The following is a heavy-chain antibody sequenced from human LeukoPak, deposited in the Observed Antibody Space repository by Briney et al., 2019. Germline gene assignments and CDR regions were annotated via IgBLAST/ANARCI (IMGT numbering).Heavy chain of an antibody. Sequence: ASVKVSCKASGYTFTSNYIHWGRKPPGQGLEWMGMIYPRDGSTSYAQKFQGRVTVTRDTSTSTVHMELSGLRSEDTAVYYCARDQEGFDYWGQGTLVTVSS. V-gene: IGHV1-46*01. J-gene: IGHJ4*02. CDR2: IYPRDGST. CDR3: ARDQEGFDY. CDR1: GYTFTSNY.